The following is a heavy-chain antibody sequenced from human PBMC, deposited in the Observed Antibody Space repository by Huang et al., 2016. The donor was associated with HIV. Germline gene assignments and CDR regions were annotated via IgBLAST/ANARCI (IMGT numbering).Heavy chain of an antibody. V-gene: IGHV1-69*18. Sequence: QVQLVQSGAEVKKPGSSVKVSCKASGGTFSNHGFSWVRQAPGQGLEWVGRIIPGFGTQYYTPKFQGRVTITADESTSTVYMELSSLTPDDTAEYYCARVRGYSGSYYGMDVWGQGTTVTVSS. CDR2: IIPGFGTQ. CDR1: GGTFSNHG. J-gene: IGHJ6*02. CDR3: ARVRGYSGSYYGMDV. D-gene: IGHD1-26*01.